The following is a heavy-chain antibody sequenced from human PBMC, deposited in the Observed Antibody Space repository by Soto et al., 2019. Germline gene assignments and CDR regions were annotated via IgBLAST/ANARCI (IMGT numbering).Heavy chain of an antibody. CDR3: ARDYYCSSTSCPYYYYYGMDV. V-gene: IGHV1-2*02. D-gene: IGHD2-2*01. Sequence: GASVKVSCKASGYTFTGYYMHWVRQAPGQGLEWMGWINPNSGGTNYAQKFQGRVAMTRDTSISTAYMELSRLRSDDTTVYYCARDYYCSSTSCPYYYYYGMDVWGQGTTVTVSS. J-gene: IGHJ6*02. CDR2: INPNSGGT. CDR1: GYTFTGYY.